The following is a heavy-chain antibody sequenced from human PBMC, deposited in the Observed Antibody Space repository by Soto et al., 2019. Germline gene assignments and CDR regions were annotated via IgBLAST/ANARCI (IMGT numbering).Heavy chain of an antibody. Sequence: EVQLVEPGGGLVQPGGSLRLSCAASGFTVSSNYRNWVRQAPGKGLEWGSVIYTGGSTYYADSVKGRFTISRDNSKNTVYLQMNSLRAEDTAVYYWARRSLRGGPYAFDIWGQGTMVTVSP. CDR1: GFTVSSNY. J-gene: IGHJ3*02. CDR2: IYTGGST. D-gene: IGHD3-10*01. CDR3: ARRSLRGGPYAFDI. V-gene: IGHV3-66*01.